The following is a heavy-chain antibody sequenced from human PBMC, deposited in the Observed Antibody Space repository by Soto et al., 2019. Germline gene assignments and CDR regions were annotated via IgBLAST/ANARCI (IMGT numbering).Heavy chain of an antibody. CDR3: ARLVYSYARWFDP. J-gene: IGHJ5*02. Sequence: SETLSLTCTVSGGSISSSSYYWGWIRQPPGKWLEWIGSIYYSGSTYYNPPLKSRVTISVDTSKNQFSLKLSSVTAADTAVYYCARLVYSYARWFDPWGQGTLVTVS. CDR2: IYYSGST. V-gene: IGHV4-39*01. CDR1: GGSISSSSYY. D-gene: IGHD5-18*01.